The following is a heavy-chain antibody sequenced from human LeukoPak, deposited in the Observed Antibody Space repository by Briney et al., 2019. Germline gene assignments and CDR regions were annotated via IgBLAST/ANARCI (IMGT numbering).Heavy chain of an antibody. D-gene: IGHD6-19*01. J-gene: IGHJ4*02. Sequence: GGSLRLSCAGSGFTFSSYAMSWVRQAPGKGLEWVSAISGSGGSTYYADSVKGRFTISRDNSKNTLYLQMTSLRADDTAVYYCAKSLGYSSGWPNLDYWGQGTLVTVSS. CDR3: AKSLGYSSGWPNLDY. CDR2: ISGSGGST. V-gene: IGHV3-23*01. CDR1: GFTFSSYA.